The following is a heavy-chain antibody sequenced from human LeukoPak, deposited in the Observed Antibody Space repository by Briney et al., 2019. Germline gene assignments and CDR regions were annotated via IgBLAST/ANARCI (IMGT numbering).Heavy chain of an antibody. CDR2: IYYSGST. CDR3: ARSIMITFGGVIYFDY. Sequence: PSETLSLTCTVSGDSISTYYWNWIRQPPGKGLEWIGYIYYSGSTDYNPSLKSRVTISVDTSKNQFSLKLSSVTAADTAVYYCARSIMITFGGVIYFDYWGQGTLVTVSS. V-gene: IGHV4-59*08. CDR1: GDSISTYY. J-gene: IGHJ4*02. D-gene: IGHD3-16*01.